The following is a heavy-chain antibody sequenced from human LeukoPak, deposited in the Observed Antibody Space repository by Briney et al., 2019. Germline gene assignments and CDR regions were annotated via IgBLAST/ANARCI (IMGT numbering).Heavy chain of an antibody. CDR2: ISSSSSTI. CDR1: GFTFSSYS. D-gene: IGHD2-15*01. CDR3: AGYCSGGSCYSAYYYYGMDV. J-gene: IGHJ6*02. V-gene: IGHV3-48*04. Sequence: PGESLRLSCAASGFTFSSYSMNWVRQAPGKGLEWVSYISSSSSTIYYADSVKGRFTISRDNAKNSLYLQMNSLRAEDTAVYYCAGYCSGGSCYSAYYYYGMDVWGQGTTVTVSS.